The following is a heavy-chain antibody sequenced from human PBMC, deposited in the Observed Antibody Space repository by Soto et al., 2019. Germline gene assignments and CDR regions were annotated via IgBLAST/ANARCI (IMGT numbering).Heavy chain of an antibody. J-gene: IGHJ4*02. D-gene: IGHD6-6*01. V-gene: IGHV3-53*01. CDR3: AREQEYSSSYFDY. CDR1: GFTVSSNY. Sequence: GGSLRLSCAASGFTVSSNYMSWVRQAPGKGLEWVSVIYSGGSTYYADSVKGRFTISRDNSKNTLYLQMNSLRAEDTAVYYCAREQEYSSSYFDYWGRGTLVTVSS. CDR2: IYSGGST.